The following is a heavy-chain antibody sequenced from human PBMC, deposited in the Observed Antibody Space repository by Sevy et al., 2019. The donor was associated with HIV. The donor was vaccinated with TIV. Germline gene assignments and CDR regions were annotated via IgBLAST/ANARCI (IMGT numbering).Heavy chain of an antibody. Sequence: GESLKISCKASGYKFTTYWIGWARQMPGKGLEWMGMIYPRDSDTRYSPSFQGQVTISADTSINTAYLQWSSLKASDTAMYFCARHVDMTTLIGGPDYFDAWGQGTLVTVSS. J-gene: IGHJ4*02. CDR3: ARHVDMTTLIGGPDYFDA. CDR1: GYKFTTYW. V-gene: IGHV5-51*01. CDR2: IYPRDSDT. D-gene: IGHD4-4*01.